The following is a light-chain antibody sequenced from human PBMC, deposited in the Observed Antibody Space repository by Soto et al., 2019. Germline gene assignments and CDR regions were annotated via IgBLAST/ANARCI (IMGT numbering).Light chain of an antibody. CDR3: QQYRSWPRT. V-gene: IGKV3-15*01. CDR2: GAS. Sequence: VLTQSPATLSGSPGERVTLYCRASQSVDISLDWYQQKPGQARRLLIYGASTRATDMPGTFSGRGSGTEFTLTISSLRPEDFAVYYCQQYRSWPRTFGQGTEVDI. CDR1: QSVDIS. J-gene: IGKJ1*01.